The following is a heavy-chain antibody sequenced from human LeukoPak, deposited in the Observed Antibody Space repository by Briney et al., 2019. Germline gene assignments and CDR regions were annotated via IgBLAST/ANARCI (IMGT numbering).Heavy chain of an antibody. CDR3: ARRPGSSSWYESCDY. V-gene: IGHV1-18*01. J-gene: IGHJ4*02. CDR1: GGTFSSYA. Sequence: ASVKVSCKASGGTFSSYAISWVRQAPGQGLEWRGWISAYNGKTNYAQKLQGRVTMTTDTSTSTAYMELRSLRSDDTAVYYCARRPGSSSWYESCDYWGQGTLVTVSS. D-gene: IGHD6-13*01. CDR2: ISAYNGKT.